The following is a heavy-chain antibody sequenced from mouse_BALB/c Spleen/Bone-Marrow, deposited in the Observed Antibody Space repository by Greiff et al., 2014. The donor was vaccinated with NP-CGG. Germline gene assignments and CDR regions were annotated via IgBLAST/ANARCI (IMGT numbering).Heavy chain of an antibody. CDR2: ISAGGNST. CDR1: GFTFSSYC. V-gene: IGHV5-4*02. CDR3: AGTWEAMDY. D-gene: IGHD3-3*01. J-gene: IGHJ4*01. Sequence: EVHLVESGGGLVKPGGSLKLSCAASGFTFSSYCMYWVRQTPGKRLEWVATISAGGNSTYYPDSVKGRFNISRDNAKNNLYLQMSSLKSEDTAMYYCAGTWEAMDYWGQGTSVTVSS.